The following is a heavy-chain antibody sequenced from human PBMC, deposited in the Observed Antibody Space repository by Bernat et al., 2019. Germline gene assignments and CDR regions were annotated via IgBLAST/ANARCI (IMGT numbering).Heavy chain of an antibody. D-gene: IGHD3-10*01. CDR2: IWYDGSNK. CDR1: GFTFSSYG. V-gene: IGHV3-33*01. Sequence: QVQLVESGGGVVQPGRSLRLSCAASGFTFSSYGMHWVRQAPGKGLEWVAVIWYDGSNKYYADSVKGRFTISRDNSKNTLYLQMNSLRAEDTAVYYCARDGPSMVRGVIWWYFDYWGQGTLVTVSS. J-gene: IGHJ4*02. CDR3: ARDGPSMVRGVIWWYFDY.